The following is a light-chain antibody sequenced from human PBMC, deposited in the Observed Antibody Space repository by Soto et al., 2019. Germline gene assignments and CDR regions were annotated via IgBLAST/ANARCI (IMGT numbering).Light chain of an antibody. J-gene: IGKJ1*01. CDR1: QSITIW. CDR3: QHYNSNSWT. V-gene: IGKV1-5*01. CDR2: DAS. Sequence: DIQMTQSPSTLSASVGDRVTITCRASQSITIWLAWYQQKPGKAPKLLIFDASSLESGVPSRFSGSGSGTEFTLNISSLQPDDFATYYGQHYNSNSWTCGQGTKVEIK.